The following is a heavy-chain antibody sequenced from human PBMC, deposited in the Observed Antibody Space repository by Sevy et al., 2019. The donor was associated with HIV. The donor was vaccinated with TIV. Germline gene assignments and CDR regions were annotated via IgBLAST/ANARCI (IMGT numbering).Heavy chain of an antibody. J-gene: IGHJ4*02. V-gene: IGHV3-48*02. Sequence: GGSLRLSCVASGFRFSDEPMNWVRQAPGKGLEWISNIRSDSSVMSYADTVRGRLTVSRDNDRNSLSLQLNSLRDEDTALYYCVRDTQFGFDYWGQGTLVTVSS. CDR1: GFRFSDEP. D-gene: IGHD3-16*01. CDR2: IRSDSSVM. CDR3: VRDTQFGFDY.